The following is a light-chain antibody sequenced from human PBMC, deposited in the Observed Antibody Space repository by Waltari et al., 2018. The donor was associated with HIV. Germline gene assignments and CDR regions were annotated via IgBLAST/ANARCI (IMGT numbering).Light chain of an antibody. CDR1: NSNLGNHY. J-gene: IGLJ3*02. V-gene: IGLV1-51*01. CDR2: DDN. CDR3: GGWDASLGVL. Sequence: QSVLTQPPSVSAAPGQRVTISCSGSNSNLGNHYVTWYQKFPGTAPKLLLLDDNKRPSGIPDRFSGSRSDTSATLVISGLQTGYEATYYCGGWDASLGVLFGGGTELTVL.